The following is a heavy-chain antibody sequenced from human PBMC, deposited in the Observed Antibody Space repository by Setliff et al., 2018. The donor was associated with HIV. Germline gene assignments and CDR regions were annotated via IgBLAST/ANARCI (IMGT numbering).Heavy chain of an antibody. D-gene: IGHD3-10*01. CDR3: VTFYGGVTGWVD. V-gene: IGHV3-11*03. CDR1: GFTFSDHY. J-gene: IGHJ4*02. CDR2: ISSRSGLT. Sequence: GGSLRLSCAASGFTFSDHYMSWIRQPPGKGLEWMAYISSRSGLTNYADSVKGRFLISRDNAKNSVYLQMNNLRVEDTALYYCVTFYGGVTGWVDWGKGALVTVS.